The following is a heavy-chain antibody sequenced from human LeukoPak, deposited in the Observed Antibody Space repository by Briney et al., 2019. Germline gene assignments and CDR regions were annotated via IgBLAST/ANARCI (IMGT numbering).Heavy chain of an antibody. V-gene: IGHV4-59*08. CDR1: GGSISSYY. Sequence: SETLSLTCTVSGGSISSYYWSWIRQPPGKGLEWIGYIYYSGSTNYNPSLKSRVTISVDTSKNQFSLKLSSVTAADTAVYYCARPRTMIVVVDAFDIWGQGTMVTVSS. CDR3: ARPRTMIVVVDAFDI. CDR2: IYYSGST. J-gene: IGHJ3*02. D-gene: IGHD3-22*01.